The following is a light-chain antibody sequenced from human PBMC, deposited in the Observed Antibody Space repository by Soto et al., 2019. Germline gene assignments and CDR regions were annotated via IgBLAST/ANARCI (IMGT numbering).Light chain of an antibody. V-gene: IGKV3-15*01. Sequence: EIVLTQSPGTLSLSPGERATLSCRASQSVSSSYLAWYQQKPGQAPRLLIYDTSTRATGIPARFSGSGYGTEFTLTISSLQSEDFAVYYFQQYNNWPTIAFGQVQRLEIK. CDR1: QSVSSSY. CDR2: DTS. CDR3: QQYNNWPTIA. J-gene: IGKJ5*01.